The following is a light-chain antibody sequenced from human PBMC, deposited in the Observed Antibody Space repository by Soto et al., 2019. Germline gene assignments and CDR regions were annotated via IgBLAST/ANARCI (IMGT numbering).Light chain of an antibody. Sequence: QSALTQPPSASGSPGQSVTISCTGTSSDVGGYNYVAWYQQRPGKAPKLIIYEVNKRPSGVPDRFSGSKSDNTASLTVSGLQAEDEADYYCTSYAGMNNFCVFGTGTKLTVL. CDR2: EVN. CDR3: TSYAGMNNFCV. V-gene: IGLV2-8*01. J-gene: IGLJ1*01. CDR1: SSDVGGYNY.